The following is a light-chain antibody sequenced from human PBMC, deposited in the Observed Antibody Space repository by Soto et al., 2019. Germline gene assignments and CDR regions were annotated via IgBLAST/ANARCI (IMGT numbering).Light chain of an antibody. CDR3: QQRSNWPPIT. Sequence: TVLTQSPGTLSLSPGERATLSCRPSQSVSSSYLAWYQQKPGQAPRPLIYGASSRATGIPDRFSGSGSGTDFTLTISRLEPEDFAVYYCQQRSNWPPITFGQGTRLEIK. J-gene: IGKJ5*01. V-gene: IGKV3D-20*02. CDR1: QSVSSSY. CDR2: GAS.